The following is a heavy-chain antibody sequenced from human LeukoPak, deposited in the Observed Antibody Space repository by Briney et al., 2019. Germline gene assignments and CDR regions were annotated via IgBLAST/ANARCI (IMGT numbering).Heavy chain of an antibody. Sequence: SETLSLTCTVSGGSISSGDYYWSWIRQPPGKGLEWIGYIYYSGSTYYNPSLKSRVTISVDTSKNQFSLKLSSVTAADTAVYYCASTGSSSWSYYFDYWGQGTLVTVSS. CDR2: IYYSGST. V-gene: IGHV4-30-4*01. CDR3: ASTGSSSWSYYFDY. J-gene: IGHJ4*02. CDR1: GGSISSGDYY. D-gene: IGHD6-13*01.